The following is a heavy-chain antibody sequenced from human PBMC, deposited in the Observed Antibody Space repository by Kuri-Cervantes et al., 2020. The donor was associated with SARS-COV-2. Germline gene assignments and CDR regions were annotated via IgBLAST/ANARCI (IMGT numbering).Heavy chain of an antibody. J-gene: IGHJ6*02. D-gene: IGHD3-10*01. Sequence: GGSLRLSCAASGFTFSSYSMNWARQAPGKGLEWVSSISSSSSYIYYADSMKGRFTISRDNAKNSLYLQMNSLRAEDTAVYYCARDYGSGPSGAYYYYGMDVWGQGTTVTVSS. CDR3: ARDYGSGPSGAYYYYGMDV. CDR1: GFTFSSYS. CDR2: ISSSSSYI. V-gene: IGHV3-21*01.